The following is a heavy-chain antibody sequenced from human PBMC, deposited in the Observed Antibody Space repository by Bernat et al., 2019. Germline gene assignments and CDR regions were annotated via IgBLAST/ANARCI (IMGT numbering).Heavy chain of an antibody. V-gene: IGHV4-59*01. CDR3: ARDDYGDTDAFDI. Sequence: QVQLQESGPGLVKPSETLSLTCTVSGGSISSYYWSWIRQPPGKGLEWIGYIYYSGSTNYNPSLKSRVTISVDTSKNQFSLKLSSVTAADTAVYYCARDDYGDTDAFDIWGQGTRVTVSS. CDR2: IYYSGST. CDR1: GGSISSYY. D-gene: IGHD4-17*01. J-gene: IGHJ3*02.